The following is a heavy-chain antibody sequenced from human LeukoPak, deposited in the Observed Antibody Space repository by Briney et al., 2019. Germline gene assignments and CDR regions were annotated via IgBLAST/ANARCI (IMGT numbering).Heavy chain of an antibody. Sequence: GGSLRLSCAASGFTFSSYAMSWVRQAPGKGLDWVSAISGSGGSTYYADSVKGRFTISRDNSKNTLYLQMNSLRAEDTAVYYCAKHRIVVVPAAMGTWGQGTLVTVSS. CDR2: ISGSGGST. CDR1: GFTFSSYA. V-gene: IGHV3-23*01. J-gene: IGHJ5*02. D-gene: IGHD2-2*01. CDR3: AKHRIVVVPAAMGT.